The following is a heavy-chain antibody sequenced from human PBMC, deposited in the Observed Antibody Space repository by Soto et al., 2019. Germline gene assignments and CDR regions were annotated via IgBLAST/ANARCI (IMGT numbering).Heavy chain of an antibody. Sequence: GGSLRLSCAASGFTFSSYAMSWVRQAPGKGLEWVSAISGSGGSTYYADSVKGRFTISRDNSKNTLYLQMNSLRAEDTAVYYCAKSLGDTYGSGSYYSGVGYYYYMDVWGKGTTVTVSS. CDR1: GFTFSSYA. CDR3: AKSLGDTYGSGSYYSGVGYYYYMDV. J-gene: IGHJ6*03. CDR2: ISGSGGST. D-gene: IGHD3-10*01. V-gene: IGHV3-23*01.